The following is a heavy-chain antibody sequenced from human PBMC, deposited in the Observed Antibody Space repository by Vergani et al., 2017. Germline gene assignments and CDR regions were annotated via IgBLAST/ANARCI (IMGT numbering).Heavy chain of an antibody. Sequence: QVQLVESGGGVVQPGRSLRLSCAASGFTFSSYGMHWVRQAPGKGLEWVAVIWYDGSNKYYADSVKGRFTISRDNSKTTLYLQMNSLRAEDPAVYYCARVPIGRGSEDYFDYWGQGTLVTVSS. J-gene: IGHJ4*02. V-gene: IGHV3-33*01. CDR1: GFTFSSYG. CDR3: ARVPIGRGSEDYFDY. D-gene: IGHD3-22*01. CDR2: IWYDGSNK.